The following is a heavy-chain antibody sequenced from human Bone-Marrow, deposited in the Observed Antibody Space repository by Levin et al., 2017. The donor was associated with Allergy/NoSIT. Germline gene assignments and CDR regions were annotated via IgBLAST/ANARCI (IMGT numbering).Heavy chain of an antibody. D-gene: IGHD5-12*01. CDR2: IWYSGSRQ. Sequence: PGGSLRLSCAASGFTFTSYGMHWVRQAPGKGLEWVAVIWYSGSRQYYGESVKGRFTISRDSSKNTLFLQMNNLTVEDTAVYFCARDIGYEATFYGLDVWAKGPRSPSP. J-gene: IGHJ6*02. V-gene: IGHV3-33*01. CDR3: ARDIGYEATFYGLDV. CDR1: GFTFTSYG.